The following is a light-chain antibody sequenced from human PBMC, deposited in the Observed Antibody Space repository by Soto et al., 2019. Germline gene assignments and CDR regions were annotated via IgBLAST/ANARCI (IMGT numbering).Light chain of an antibody. Sequence: DIQMTQSPSTLSASVGDRVTITCRASQRISRWLAWYQQKPGKAPKLLIYAASNLHSGVPSRFSGGGSGTDFTLTISSLQLEDFATYYCQQSYNSWTFGQGTKVDI. CDR3: QQSYNSWT. CDR1: QRISRW. J-gene: IGKJ1*01. V-gene: IGKV1-39*01. CDR2: AAS.